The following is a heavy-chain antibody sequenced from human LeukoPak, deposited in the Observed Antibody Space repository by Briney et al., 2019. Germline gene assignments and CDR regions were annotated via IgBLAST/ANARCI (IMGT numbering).Heavy chain of an antibody. CDR2: ISGSGGST. CDR1: GFTFSGYA. V-gene: IGHV3-23*01. Sequence: GGSLRLSCAASGFTFSGYAMSWVRQAPGKGLEWVSSISGSGGSTYFADSVKGRFTISRDNSKNTLYLQMNSLRAEDTAVYYCARPGYSTGAFDYWGQGTLVTVSS. D-gene: IGHD6-25*01. CDR3: ARPGYSTGAFDY. J-gene: IGHJ4*02.